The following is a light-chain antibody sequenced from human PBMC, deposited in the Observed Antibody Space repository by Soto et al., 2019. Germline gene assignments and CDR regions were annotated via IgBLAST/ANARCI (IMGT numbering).Light chain of an antibody. Sequence: QSVLTQPPSVSEAPRQRVTISCSGSSSNIGNNAVNWYQQLPGKAPRLLIYRNNQRPSGVPDRFSGSKSGTSASLAISGLRSEDEADYYCAAWDDSLSGWVFGGGTKLTVL. CDR1: SSNIGNNA. J-gene: IGLJ3*02. V-gene: IGLV1-36*01. CDR3: AAWDDSLSGWV. CDR2: RNN.